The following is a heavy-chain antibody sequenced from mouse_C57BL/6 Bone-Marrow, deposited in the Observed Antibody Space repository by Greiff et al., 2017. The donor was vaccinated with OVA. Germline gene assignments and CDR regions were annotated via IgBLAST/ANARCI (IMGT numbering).Heavy chain of an antibody. J-gene: IGHJ3*01. D-gene: IGHD2-1*01. CDR3: ARYGNYEGFAY. CDR1: GYAFSSSW. CDR2: IYPGDGDT. Sequence: VQLQQSGPELVKPGASVKISCKASGYAFSSSWMNWVKQRPGKGLEWIGRIYPGDGDTNYNGKFKGKATLTADKSSSTAYMQLSSLTSEDAAVYFCARYGNYEGFAYWGQGTLVTVSA. V-gene: IGHV1-82*01.